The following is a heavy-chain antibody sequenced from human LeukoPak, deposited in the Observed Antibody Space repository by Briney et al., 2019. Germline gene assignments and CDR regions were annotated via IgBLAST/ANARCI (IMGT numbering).Heavy chain of an antibody. CDR2: IYSGGST. D-gene: IGHD6-13*01. CDR3: TMRGNTWYDC. Sequence: GGSLRLSCAASGFTVSSKYMSWARQAPGKGLEWVSVIYSGGSTYYADSVKGRFTISRDNSKNTVALQMNSLRVEDTAVYYCTMRGNTWYDCWGQGTLVTVSS. V-gene: IGHV3-53*01. CDR1: GFTVSSKY. J-gene: IGHJ4*02.